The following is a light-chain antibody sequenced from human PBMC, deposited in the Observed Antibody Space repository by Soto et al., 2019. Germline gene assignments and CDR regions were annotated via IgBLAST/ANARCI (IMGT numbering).Light chain of an antibody. CDR2: DAS. CDR1: QSISNNY. V-gene: IGKV3-20*01. Sequence: ETVLTQSPGTLSLSPGERATLSCRAGQSISNNYLSWYQQKPGQAPRLLIHDASNRATGIPDRFSGSGSGTYFTITISKLEPKHLAVYYCQRYGISPPEYTFGQGTMLEI. CDR3: QRYGISPPEYT. J-gene: IGKJ2*01.